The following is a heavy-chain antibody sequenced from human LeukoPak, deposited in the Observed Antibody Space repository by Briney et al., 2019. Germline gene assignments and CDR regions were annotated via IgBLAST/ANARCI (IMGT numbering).Heavy chain of an antibody. CDR1: AFTFSNYS. J-gene: IGHJ4*02. CDR2: IKEDGSAI. V-gene: IGHV3-7*01. D-gene: IGHD4-23*01. CDR3: ARDRGYSSFDY. Sequence: GGSLRLSCAASAFTFSNYSMSWVRQAPRKGLEWVANIKEDGSAINYVDSVKGRFTISRDNAKTSLYLQMNSLTVDDTAVYYCARDRGYSSFDYWGQGTLVTVSS.